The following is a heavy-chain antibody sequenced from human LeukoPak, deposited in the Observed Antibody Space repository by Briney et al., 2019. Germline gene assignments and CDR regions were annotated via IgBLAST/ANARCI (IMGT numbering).Heavy chain of an antibody. CDR1: GYTFTGYY. V-gene: IGHV1-2*02. CDR3: ARKAVQLWSSDAFDI. CDR2: INPNSGGT. D-gene: IGHD5-18*01. J-gene: IGHJ3*02. Sequence: GASVKVSCKASGYTFTGYYMHWVRQAPGQGLEWMGWINPNSGGTNYAQKFQGRVTITADKSTSTAYMELSSLRSEDTAVYYCARKAVQLWSSDAFDIWGQGTMVTVSS.